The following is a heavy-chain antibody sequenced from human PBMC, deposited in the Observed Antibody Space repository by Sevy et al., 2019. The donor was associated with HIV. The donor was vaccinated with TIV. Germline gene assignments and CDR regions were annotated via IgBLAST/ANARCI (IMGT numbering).Heavy chain of an antibody. V-gene: IGHV4-59*01. CDR1: GGSIHNSY. CDR2: IHSSGST. J-gene: IGHJ6*02. D-gene: IGHD6-13*01. CDR3: AREYSSSETLHV. Sequence: SETLSLTCTVSGGSIHNSYWSWIRQSPGKGLEWIGCIHSSGSTNGNPSLKGRVTISVDTSKNQFSLNLKSVTAADSGIYYCAREYSSSETLHVWGQGTTVTVSS.